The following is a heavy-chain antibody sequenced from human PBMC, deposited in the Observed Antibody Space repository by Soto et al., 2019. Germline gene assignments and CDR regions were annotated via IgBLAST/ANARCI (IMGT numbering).Heavy chain of an antibody. CDR1: GGSFSGNY. J-gene: IGHJ5*02. CDR2: INHSGSG. D-gene: IGHD2-15*01. V-gene: IGHV4-34*01. CDR3: AEGYCSGNSCYNWFDP. Sequence: QVQLQQWGAGLLQPSETLSLTCDVYGGSFSGNYWSWMRQPPGKGLEWIGEINHSGSGNYNPSLKSRVTISVDTATNQCSLKLSSVTAADTAVYYCAEGYCSGNSCYNWFDPWGQGTLVTVSS.